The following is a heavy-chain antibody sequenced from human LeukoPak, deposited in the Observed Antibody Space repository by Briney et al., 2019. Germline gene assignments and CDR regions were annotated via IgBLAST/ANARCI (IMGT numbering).Heavy chain of an antibody. CDR1: GFTVSSNY. CDR2: IYSSGGT. V-gene: IGHV3-53*01. J-gene: IGHJ4*02. D-gene: IGHD6-19*01. Sequence: PGGSLRLSCAASGFTVSSNYMTWVRQAPGKGLEWGSVIYSSGGTYYADSVKGRFTISRDNSKNTLYLQMNSLRAEDAAVYYCARDNGRSSGWYYYLEYWGQGTLVTVSS. CDR3: ARDNGRSSGWYYYLEY.